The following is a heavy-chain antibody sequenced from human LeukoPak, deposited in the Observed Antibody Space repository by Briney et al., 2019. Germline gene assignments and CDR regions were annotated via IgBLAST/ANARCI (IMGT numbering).Heavy chain of an antibody. J-gene: IGHJ6*02. CDR2: INPTGGST. Sequence: GASVKVSCKASGGTFSSYAISWVRQAPGQGLEWMGIINPTGGSTSYAQKFQGRFTMTRDTSTSTVYMELSSLRSEDTAVYYCARENRRIDGESYYYNGMDVWGQGTTVTVSS. V-gene: IGHV1-46*01. D-gene: IGHD3-10*01. CDR3: ARENRRIDGESYYYNGMDV. CDR1: GGTFSSYA.